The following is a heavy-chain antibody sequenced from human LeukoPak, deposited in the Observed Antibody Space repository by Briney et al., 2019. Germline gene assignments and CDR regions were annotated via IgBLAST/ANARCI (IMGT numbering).Heavy chain of an antibody. CDR3: ARDNYGKIDY. CDR1: GGSISSYY. Sequence: PSETLSPTCTVSGGSISSYYWSWIRQPPGKGLEWIGYIYYSGSTNYNPSLKSRVTISVDTSKNQFSLKLSSVTAADTAVYYCARDNYGKIDYWGQGTLVTVSS. J-gene: IGHJ4*02. CDR2: IYYSGST. V-gene: IGHV4-59*01. D-gene: IGHD4-11*01.